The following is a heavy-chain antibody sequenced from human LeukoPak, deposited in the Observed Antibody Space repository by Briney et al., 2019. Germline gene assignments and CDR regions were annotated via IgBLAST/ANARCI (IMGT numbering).Heavy chain of an antibody. CDR1: GFIFSSYA. J-gene: IGHJ3*02. D-gene: IGHD4-17*01. CDR3: AKDRDDYGDPGAFDI. CDR2: IRGSGGRT. V-gene: IGHV3-23*01. Sequence: GGSLRLSCAASGFIFSSYAMNWVRQAPGKGLEWVSTIRGSGGRTYYADSVKGRFTISRDNSKNTLYLQMNSLRAEDTAVYYCAKDRDDYGDPGAFDIWGQGTMVTVSS.